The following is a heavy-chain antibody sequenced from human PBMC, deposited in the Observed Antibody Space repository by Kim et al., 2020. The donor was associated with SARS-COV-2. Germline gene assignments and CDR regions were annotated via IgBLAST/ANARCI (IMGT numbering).Heavy chain of an antibody. D-gene: IGHD6-13*01. V-gene: IGHV3-23*01. J-gene: IGHJ4*02. Sequence: LSLTCAASGFTFSSYAMSWVRQAPGKGLEWVSAISGSGGSTYYADSVKGRFTISRDNSKNTLYLQMNSLRAEDTAVYYCAKAPPGYSSSWYYFDYWGQGTLVTVSS. CDR2: ISGSGGST. CDR1: GFTFSSYA. CDR3: AKAPPGYSSSWYYFDY.